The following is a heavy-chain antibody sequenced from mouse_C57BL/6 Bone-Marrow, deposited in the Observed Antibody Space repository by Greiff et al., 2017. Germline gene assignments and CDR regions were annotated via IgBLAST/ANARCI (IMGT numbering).Heavy chain of an antibody. V-gene: IGHV1-52*01. CDR3: AREFYGNYGYFDV. D-gene: IGHD2-1*01. CDR1: GYTFTSYW. CDR2: IDPSDSET. J-gene: IGHJ1*03. Sequence: QVQLPQPGAELVRPGSSVKLSCKASGYTFTSYWMPWVKPRPIQGLEWIGNIDPSDSETHYNQKFKDKATLTVDKSSSTAYMQISSLTSEDSAVYYCAREFYGNYGYFDVWGTGTTVTVSS.